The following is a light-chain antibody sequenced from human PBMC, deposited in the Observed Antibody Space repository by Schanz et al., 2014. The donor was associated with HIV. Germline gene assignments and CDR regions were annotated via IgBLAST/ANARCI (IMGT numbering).Light chain of an antibody. CDR1: NSDIGAYNY. CDR3: QSYDSSLSGWV. J-gene: IGLJ3*02. V-gene: IGLV2-14*03. Sequence: QSALTQPASVSGSPGQSIAISCTGTNSDIGAYNYVSWYQQHPDKAPELIIYDVNNRPSGVSNRFSGSKSGNTASLTISGLQAEDEADYYCQSYDSSLSGWVFGGGTKLTVL. CDR2: DVN.